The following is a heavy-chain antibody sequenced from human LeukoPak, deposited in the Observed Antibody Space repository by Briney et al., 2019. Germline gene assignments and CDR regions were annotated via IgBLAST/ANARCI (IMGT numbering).Heavy chain of an antibody. CDR2: INPNSGGT. J-gene: IGHJ4*02. D-gene: IGHD5-12*01. CDR1: GYTFTGYY. V-gene: IGHV1-2*02. CDR3: ARDDGYDLFDY. Sequence: GASVKVSCKASGYTFTGYYMHWVRQAPGQGLEWMGWINPNSGGTNYARKFQGRVTMTRDTSISTAYMELSRLRSDDTAVYYCARDDGYDLFDYWGQGTLVTVSS.